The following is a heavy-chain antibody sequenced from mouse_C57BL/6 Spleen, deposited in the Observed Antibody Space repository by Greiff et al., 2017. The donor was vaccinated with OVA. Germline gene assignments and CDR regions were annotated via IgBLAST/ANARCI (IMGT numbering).Heavy chain of an antibody. Sequence: EVHLVESGGGLVKPGGSLKLSCAASGFTFSDYGMHWVRQAPEKGLEWVAYISSGSSTIYYADTVKGRFTISRDNAKNTLFLQMTSLRSEDTAMYYCATNGDYEGYFDYWGQGTTLTVSS. CDR2: ISSGSSTI. CDR3: ATNGDYEGYFDY. D-gene: IGHD2-4*01. J-gene: IGHJ2*01. CDR1: GFTFSDYG. V-gene: IGHV5-17*01.